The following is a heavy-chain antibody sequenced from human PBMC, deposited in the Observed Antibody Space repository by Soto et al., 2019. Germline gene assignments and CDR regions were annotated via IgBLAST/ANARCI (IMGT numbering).Heavy chain of an antibody. CDR2: IYYSGNT. V-gene: IGHV4-30-4*01. D-gene: IGHD6-6*01. CDR1: GDSISTADYY. Sequence: SETLSLTCTVSGDSISTADYYWNWIRQPPGKGLEWIGYIYYSGNTYYIPSLKSRVTISVDTPKNQISLKLNSVTAADTAVYYCARGIYSTSSFFDSWGQGTLVTVSS. J-gene: IGHJ4*02. CDR3: ARGIYSTSSFFDS.